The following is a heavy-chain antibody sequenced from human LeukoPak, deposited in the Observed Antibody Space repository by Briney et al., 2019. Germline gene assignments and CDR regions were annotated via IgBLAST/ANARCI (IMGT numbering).Heavy chain of an antibody. CDR1: GFTFSSYG. CDR3: AKVDYGDYGAFDI. J-gene: IGHJ3*02. CDR2: ISYDGSNK. V-gene: IGHV3-30*18. Sequence: GGSLRLSCAASGFTFSSYGMHWVRQAPGKGLEWVAVISYDGSNKYYADSVKGRFTISRDNSKNTLYLQMNSLRAEDTAVYYCAKVDYGDYGAFDIWGQGTMVTVSS. D-gene: IGHD4-17*01.